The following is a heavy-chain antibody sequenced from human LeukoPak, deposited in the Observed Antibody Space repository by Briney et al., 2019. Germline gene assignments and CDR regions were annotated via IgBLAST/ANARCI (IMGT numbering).Heavy chain of an antibody. D-gene: IGHD5-12*01. CDR2: IKPVGTET. CDR3: ARDDGLRTVDY. V-gene: IGHV3-7*01. J-gene: IGHJ4*02. Sequence: TGGSLRLSCAASGFSFSNYWMTWVRQAPGKELEGVANIKPVGTETFYVDSVKGRFTISRDNAKNSLYLQMTSLRADDTAVFYCARDDGLRTVDYWGQGTLVTASS. CDR1: GFSFSNYW.